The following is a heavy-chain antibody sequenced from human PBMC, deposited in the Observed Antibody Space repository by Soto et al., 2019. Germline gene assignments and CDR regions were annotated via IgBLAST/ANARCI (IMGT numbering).Heavy chain of an antibody. CDR2: ISAYNGNT. CDR1: GYTFTSYG. D-gene: IGHD3-16*02. Sequence: QVQLVQSGAEVKKPGASVKVSCKASGYTFTSYGISWVRQALGQGLEWMGWISAYNGNTNYAQKLQGRVTRTTGTATSTAYMELRSLRSDDTAVYYCARYEVNYVWGSYRTFDYWGQGTLVTVSS. V-gene: IGHV1-18*01. CDR3: ARYEVNYVWGSYRTFDY. J-gene: IGHJ4*02.